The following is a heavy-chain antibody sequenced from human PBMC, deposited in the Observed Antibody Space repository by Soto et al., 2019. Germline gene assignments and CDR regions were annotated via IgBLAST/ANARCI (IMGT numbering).Heavy chain of an antibody. CDR1: GFTFSSYE. Sequence: PGGSLRLSCAASGFTFSSYEMNWVRQAPGKGLEWVSYISSSGSTTYYADSVKGRFTISRDNAKNSLYLQMNSLRAEDTAVYYCARVPITMVVYGMDVWGQGTTVTVSS. J-gene: IGHJ6*02. D-gene: IGHD3-10*01. CDR2: ISSSGSTT. CDR3: ARVPITMVVYGMDV. V-gene: IGHV3-48*03.